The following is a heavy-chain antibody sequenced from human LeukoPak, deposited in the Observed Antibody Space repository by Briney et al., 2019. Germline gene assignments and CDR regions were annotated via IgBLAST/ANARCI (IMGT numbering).Heavy chain of an antibody. CDR1: GFTFSDYY. V-gene: IGHV3-11*05. D-gene: IGHD6-13*01. CDR3: AREVAAAGFDY. CDR2: ISSSSSYT. Sequence: GGSLRLSCAASGFTFSDYYMSWIRQAPGNGLEWVSYISSSSSYTNYADSVRGRFTISRDNAKNSLYLQMNSLRAEDTAVYYCAREVAAAGFDYWGQGTLVTVSS. J-gene: IGHJ4*02.